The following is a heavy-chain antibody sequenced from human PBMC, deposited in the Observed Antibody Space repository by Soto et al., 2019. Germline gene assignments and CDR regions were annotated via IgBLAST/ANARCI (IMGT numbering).Heavy chain of an antibody. J-gene: IGHJ4*02. Sequence: ASVKVSCKASGYDFTTYAIHWVRQAPGQRLEWMGWINAGNGDTKYSQRFQGRVTIARDKSASTAYMELSSLRSEDTAVYYCARDLGVVVIDYWGQGTLVTVSS. CDR3: ARDLGVVVIDY. V-gene: IGHV1-3*01. CDR1: GYDFTTYA. CDR2: INAGNGDT. D-gene: IGHD3-22*01.